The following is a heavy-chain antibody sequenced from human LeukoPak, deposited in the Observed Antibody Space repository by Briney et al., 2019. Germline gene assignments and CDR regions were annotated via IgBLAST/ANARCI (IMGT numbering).Heavy chain of an antibody. J-gene: IGHJ4*02. CDR3: AKTGTPWYYFDY. CDR2: ITGDGDRT. Sequence: PGGSLRLSCAASGFTFSSYSMNWVRQAGGKGLEWVSGITGDGDRTYYADSVKGRLTISRDNSKNTLYLQMNSLRAEDTAVYYCAKTGTPWYYFDYWGQGTLVTVSS. D-gene: IGHD6-13*01. CDR1: GFTFSSYS. V-gene: IGHV3-23*01.